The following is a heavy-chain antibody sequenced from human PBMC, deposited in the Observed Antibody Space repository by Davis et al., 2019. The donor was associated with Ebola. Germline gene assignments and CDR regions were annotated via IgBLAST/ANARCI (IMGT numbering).Heavy chain of an antibody. D-gene: IGHD6-6*01. J-gene: IGHJ5*02. CDR2: IFHTGST. CDR1: GFTFSDYY. CDR3: ARDTSS. V-gene: IGHV4-30-2*01. Sequence: LRLSCAASGFTFSDYYMNWIRQPPGKGLEWIGYIFHTGSTYHMPSLNSRVTISVDRSKNQFSLKLSSVTAADTAVYYCARDTSSWGQGMLVIVSS.